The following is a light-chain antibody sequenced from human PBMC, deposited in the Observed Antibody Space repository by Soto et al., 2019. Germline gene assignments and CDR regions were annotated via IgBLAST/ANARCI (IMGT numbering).Light chain of an antibody. J-gene: IGKJ3*01. V-gene: IGKV3-20*01. Sequence: EIVLTQSPGTLSLSPGERATLSCRASQSLSSNYLAWYQQRPGQSPRLLVYGAFSRATGIPDRFSGSGFGTDFALTISRLEPEDSAVYYCHQYDNAPFTFGPGTRVGIK. CDR3: HQYDNAPFT. CDR2: GAF. CDR1: QSLSSNY.